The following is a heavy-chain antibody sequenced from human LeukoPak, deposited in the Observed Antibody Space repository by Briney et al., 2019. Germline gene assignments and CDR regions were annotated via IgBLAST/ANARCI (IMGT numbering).Heavy chain of an antibody. CDR2: INPSGGST. CDR3: ARESNPNRYCSSTSCYTGYYYYGMDV. J-gene: IGHJ6*02. V-gene: IGHV1-46*01. CDR1: GYTFTSYY. Sequence: ASVKVSCKASGYTFTSYYMHWVRQAPGQGLEWMGIINPSGGSTSYAQKSQGRVTMTRDTSTSTVYMELSSLRSEDTAVYYCARESNPNRYCSSTSCYTGYYYYGMDVWGQGATVTVSS. D-gene: IGHD2-2*02.